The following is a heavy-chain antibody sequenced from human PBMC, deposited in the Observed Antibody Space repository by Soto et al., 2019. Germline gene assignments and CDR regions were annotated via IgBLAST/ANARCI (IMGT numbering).Heavy chain of an antibody. V-gene: IGHV1-69*13. CDR2: IIPIFGTA. D-gene: IGHD1-26*01. Sequence: GASVKVSCKASGYTFTSYGISWVRQAPGQVLEWMGGIIPIFGTANYAQKFQGRVTITADESTSTAYMELSSLRSEDTAVYYCARLYSGSYYFDYWGQGTLVTVSS. CDR1: GYTFTSYG. J-gene: IGHJ4*02. CDR3: ARLYSGSYYFDY.